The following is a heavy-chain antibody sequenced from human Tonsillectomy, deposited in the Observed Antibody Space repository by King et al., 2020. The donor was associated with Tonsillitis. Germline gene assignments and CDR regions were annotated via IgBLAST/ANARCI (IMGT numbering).Heavy chain of an antibody. CDR2: INYSGST. J-gene: IGHJ4*02. CDR1: GGSITSTSYY. V-gene: IGHV4-39*01. D-gene: IGHD7-27*01. CDR3: ARPGNWGTFDY. Sequence: QLQLQESGPGLVKPSETLSLTCSVSGGSITSTSYYWGWIRQPPGKGLEWIGSINYSGSTYYNPSLKSRVTVSVDTSNNQFSLKLSSATAADTAVYYCARPGNWGTFDYWGQGTLVTVSS.